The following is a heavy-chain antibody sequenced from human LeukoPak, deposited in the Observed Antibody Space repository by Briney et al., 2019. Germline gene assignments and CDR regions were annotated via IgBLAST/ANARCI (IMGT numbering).Heavy chain of an antibody. Sequence: GGTLRLSCAASGFTFRTSGMSWVRQAPGKGLEWVSAISGSGVSTYYADSVKGRFTISRDNSKNTLYLQMNSLRAEDTAVYYCAKEYGYTYGEFDYWGQGTLVTVSS. V-gene: IGHV3-23*01. CDR3: AKEYGYTYGEFDY. CDR2: ISGSGVST. J-gene: IGHJ4*02. CDR1: GFTFRTSG. D-gene: IGHD5-18*01.